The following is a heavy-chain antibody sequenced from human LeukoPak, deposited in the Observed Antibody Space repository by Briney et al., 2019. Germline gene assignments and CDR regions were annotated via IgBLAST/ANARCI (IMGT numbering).Heavy chain of an antibody. D-gene: IGHD2-8*01. J-gene: IGHJ6*02. V-gene: IGHV3-7*03. Sequence: AGGSLRLSCAASGFALSSHWMTWVRQVPGRGPEWVANVNRDGSETYYLDSVKGRFTLSKDNAKNSLYLQMNSLRAEDTALYHCARNNAMDVWGQGTTVIVSS. CDR2: VNRDGSET. CDR1: GFALSSHW. CDR3: ARNNAMDV.